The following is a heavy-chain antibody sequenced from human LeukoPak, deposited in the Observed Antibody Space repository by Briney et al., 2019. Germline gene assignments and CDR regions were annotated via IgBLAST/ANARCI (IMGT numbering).Heavy chain of an antibody. Sequence: PGGSLRLSCAASGFTFSSYWMSWVRQAPGKGLEWVANIKQDGSEKYYVDSVKGRSTISRDNAKNSLYLQMNSLRAEDTAVYYCARDTYYDSSGRRNAFDVWGQGTMVTVSS. J-gene: IGHJ3*01. V-gene: IGHV3-7*01. CDR2: IKQDGSEK. CDR1: GFTFSSYW. CDR3: ARDTYYDSSGRRNAFDV. D-gene: IGHD3-22*01.